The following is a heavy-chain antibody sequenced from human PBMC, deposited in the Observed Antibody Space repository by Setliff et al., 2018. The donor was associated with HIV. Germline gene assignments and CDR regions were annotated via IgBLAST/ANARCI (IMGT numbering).Heavy chain of an antibody. J-gene: IGHJ5*02. CDR1: AGSIRSSTYY. Sequence: SETLSLTCTVSAGSIRSSTYYWAWIRQPPGKGLEWIGTIYYSGSTNNNPSLKSRVIISGDTTKNQFSLKLTSVTAADTAVYYCARGGRSTVATWAWFDPWGQGTLVTVSS. CDR2: IYYSGST. CDR3: ARGGRSTVATWAWFDP. D-gene: IGHD4-4*01. V-gene: IGHV4-39*07.